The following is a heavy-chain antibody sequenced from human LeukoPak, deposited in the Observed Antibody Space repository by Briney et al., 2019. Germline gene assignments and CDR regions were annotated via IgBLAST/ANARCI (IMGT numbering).Heavy chain of an antibody. CDR1: DVSITSGSYY. V-gene: IGHV4-61*02. CDR3: ARGASPKDAVFFDY. Sequence: SETPSLTCSVSDVSITSGSYYWGWIRQSAGKGLEWIGRVHSSGDIYHNAAFRSRAAVSGDASKNQFSLQLNSVTAADTAVYYCARGASPKDAVFFDYWGQGALITVSS. D-gene: IGHD3-16*01. CDR2: VHSSGDI. J-gene: IGHJ4*02.